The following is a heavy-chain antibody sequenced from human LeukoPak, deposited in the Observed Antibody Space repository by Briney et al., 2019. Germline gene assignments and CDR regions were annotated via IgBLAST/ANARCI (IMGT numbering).Heavy chain of an antibody. CDR1: AFTLSNYE. CDR2: ITKGGATV. D-gene: IGHD4-17*01. V-gene: IGHV3-48*03. CDR3: ARLSVTITRRFDL. J-gene: IGHJ5*02. Sequence: PGGSLRLSCAPSAFTLSNYEMNWVRLTPGKGLEWISYITKGGATVLYAESVKGRFTISRDNANSSLYLQMNSLRAEDTAVYFCARLSVTITRRFDLWGQGTLVTASS.